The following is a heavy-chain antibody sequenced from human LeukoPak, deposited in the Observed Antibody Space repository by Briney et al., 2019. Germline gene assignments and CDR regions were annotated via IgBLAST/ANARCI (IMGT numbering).Heavy chain of an antibody. Sequence: PGGSLRLSCAASGFTFSSYSMNWVRQAPGKGLEWVSSISSRSSYIYYADSVKGRFTISRDNAKNSLYLQMNSLRAEDTAVYYCARDLGYCSSTSCYYYYYYGMDVWGKGTTVTVSS. CDR1: GFTFSSYS. V-gene: IGHV3-21*01. CDR2: ISSRSSYI. J-gene: IGHJ6*04. CDR3: ARDLGYCSSTSCYYYYYYGMDV. D-gene: IGHD2-2*01.